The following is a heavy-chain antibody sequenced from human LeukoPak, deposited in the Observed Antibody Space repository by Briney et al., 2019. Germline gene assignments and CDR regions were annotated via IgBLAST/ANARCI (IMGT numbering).Heavy chain of an antibody. J-gene: IGHJ4*02. CDR2: IKEDGSDK. CDR1: GFTFSNSW. D-gene: IGHD4-17*01. V-gene: IGHV3-7*03. CDR3: AKTSLDYGDYFGGDYFDY. Sequence: GGSLRLSCLASGFTFSNSWMTWVRQAPGRGLEWVANIKEDGSDKQYVDSVKGRFTISRDNSKNTLYLQMNSLRAEDTAVYYCAKTSLDYGDYFGGDYFDYWGQGTLVTVSS.